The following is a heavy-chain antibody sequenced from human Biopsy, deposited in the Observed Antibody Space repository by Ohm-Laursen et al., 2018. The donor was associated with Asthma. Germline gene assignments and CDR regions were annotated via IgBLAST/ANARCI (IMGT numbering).Heavy chain of an antibody. Sequence: SLRLSCAASGFSFSNFAIHWVRQAPGKGLEWVGVISKDASTQDYADSVKGRFTMARDNSKNTLDLQMNSLREEDTAVYYCVRDGTDDAFDIWGHGTVVSVSS. CDR2: ISKDASTQ. CDR1: GFSFSNFA. D-gene: IGHD1-1*01. V-gene: IGHV3-30*01. J-gene: IGHJ3*02. CDR3: VRDGTDDAFDI.